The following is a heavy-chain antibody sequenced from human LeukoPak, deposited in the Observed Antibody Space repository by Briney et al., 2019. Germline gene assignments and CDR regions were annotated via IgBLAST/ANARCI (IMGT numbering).Heavy chain of an antibody. CDR2: GDYSGGT. CDR1: GDSFTSVTDY. D-gene: IGHD2-15*01. J-gene: IGHJ4*02. CDR3: ARGQGGGFDY. V-gene: IGHV4-39*07. Sequence: PSETLSLTCTVSGDSFTSVTDYWAWIRQPPGKGLEWIASGDYSGGTYYNPSLESRVAISADTSKNQFSLKLSSVTAADTAVYYCARGQGGGFDYWGQGTLVTVSS.